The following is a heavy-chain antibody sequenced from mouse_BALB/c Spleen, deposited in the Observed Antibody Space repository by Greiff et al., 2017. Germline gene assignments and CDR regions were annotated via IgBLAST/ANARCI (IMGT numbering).Heavy chain of an antibody. CDR1: GYSFTGYF. D-gene: IGHD2-1*01. Sequence: DVQLQESGPELVKPGASVKISCKASGYSFTGYFMNWVMQSHGKSLEWIGRINPYNGDTFYNQKFKGKATLTVDKSSSTAHMELRSLASEDSAVYYCARNYYGNYYAMDYWGQGTSVTVSS. J-gene: IGHJ4*01. CDR2: INPYNGDT. V-gene: IGHV1-20*02. CDR3: ARNYYGNYYAMDY.